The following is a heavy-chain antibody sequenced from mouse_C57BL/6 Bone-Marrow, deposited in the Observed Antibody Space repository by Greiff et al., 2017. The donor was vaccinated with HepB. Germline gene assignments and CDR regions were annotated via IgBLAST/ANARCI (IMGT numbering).Heavy chain of an antibody. CDR1: GYTFTNYW. D-gene: IGHD1-1*01. V-gene: IGHV1-63*01. Sequence: QVQLQQSGAELVRPGTSVKMSCKASGYTFTNYWIGWAKQRPGHGLEWIGDIYPGGGYTNYNEKFKGKATLTADKSSSTAYMQFSSLTSEDSAIYYCFLITTVNDYAMDYWGQGTSVTVSS. CDR3: FLITTVNDYAMDY. J-gene: IGHJ4*01. CDR2: IYPGGGYT.